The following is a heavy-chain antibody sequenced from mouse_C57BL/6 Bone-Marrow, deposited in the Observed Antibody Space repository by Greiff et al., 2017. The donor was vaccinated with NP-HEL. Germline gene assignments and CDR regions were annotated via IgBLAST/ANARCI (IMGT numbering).Heavy chain of an antibody. CDR3: ARDYYGSSYDWYFDV. Sequence: QVLLQQPGAELVMPGASVKLSCKASGYTFTSYWMHWVKQRPGQGLEWIGEIDPSDSYTNYNQKFKGKSTLTVDKSSSTAYMQLSSLTSEDSAVYYCARDYYGSSYDWYFDVWGTGTTVTVSS. D-gene: IGHD1-1*01. CDR2: IDPSDSYT. J-gene: IGHJ1*03. V-gene: IGHV1-69*01. CDR1: GYTFTSYW.